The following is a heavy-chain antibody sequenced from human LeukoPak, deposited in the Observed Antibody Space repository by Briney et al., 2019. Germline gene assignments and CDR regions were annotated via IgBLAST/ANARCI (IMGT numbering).Heavy chain of an antibody. Sequence: PGRSLRLSCAASGFTFSSYAMHWVRQAPGKGLEWVAVISYDGSNKYYADSVKGRLTISRDNSKNTLYLQMNSLRAEDTAVYYCARDYDFWSGYSRYYYYGMDVWGQGTTVTVSS. V-gene: IGHV3-30-3*01. CDR1: GFTFSSYA. CDR3: ARDYDFWSGYSRYYYYGMDV. CDR2: ISYDGSNK. D-gene: IGHD3-3*01. J-gene: IGHJ6*02.